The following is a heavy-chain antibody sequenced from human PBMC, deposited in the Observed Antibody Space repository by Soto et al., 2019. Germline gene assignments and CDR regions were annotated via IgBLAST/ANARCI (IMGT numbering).Heavy chain of an antibody. D-gene: IGHD1-7*01. Sequence: QVQLQESGPGLVKPSGTLSLTCAVSGGSFTSNNWWTWVRQPPGQGLEWIGEIYRTGSTNYNPSLKSPVTISLDNSENQFSLKVTSLTAADTAVYYCASRDPGTSVDYWGQGTLVTVSS. V-gene: IGHV4-4*02. CDR3: ASRDPGTSVDY. CDR2: IYRTGST. J-gene: IGHJ4*02. CDR1: GGSFTSNNW.